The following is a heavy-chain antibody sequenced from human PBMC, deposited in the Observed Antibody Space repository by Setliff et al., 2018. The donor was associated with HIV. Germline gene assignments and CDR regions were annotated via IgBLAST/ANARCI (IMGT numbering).Heavy chain of an antibody. J-gene: IGHJ4*02. CDR1: SGSISSSSYY. D-gene: IGHD6-19*01. V-gene: IGHV4-39*07. Sequence: SETLSLTCTVSSGSISSSSYYWGWIRQPPGKGLEWIGSIYHSGSTNYNPSLKSRVTISVDTSKNQFSLKLSSVTAADTAVYYCARRPQWLGHYFDYWGQGTLVTVSS. CDR2: IYHSGST. CDR3: ARRPQWLGHYFDY.